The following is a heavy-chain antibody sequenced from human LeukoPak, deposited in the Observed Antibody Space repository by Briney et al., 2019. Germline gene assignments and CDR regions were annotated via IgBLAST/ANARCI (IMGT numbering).Heavy chain of an antibody. J-gene: IGHJ3*02. CDR2: IYTSGST. CDR3: ARDFIVVPAADDAFDI. D-gene: IGHD2-2*01. Sequence: PSDTLSLTCTVSGGSISSYYWSWIRQPAGQGLEWIGRIYTSGSTNYNPSLKTRVTMSVDTSKIQFSLELSSVTAADTAVYYCARDFIVVPAADDAFDIWGQGTMVTVSS. V-gene: IGHV4-4*07. CDR1: GGSISSYY.